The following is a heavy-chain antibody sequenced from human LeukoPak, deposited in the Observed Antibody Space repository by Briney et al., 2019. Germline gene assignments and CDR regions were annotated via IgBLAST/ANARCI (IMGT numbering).Heavy chain of an antibody. Sequence: GGSLRLSCAASGFTFSSYGMNWFRQAPGKGLEWISYISDTDNAVYYADSVKGRFTITRDNTKNSLYLQMNSLRVEDTAVYYCARRLAYWGQGTQVTVSS. CDR1: GFTFSSYG. J-gene: IGHJ1*01. CDR3: ARRLAY. V-gene: IGHV3-48*03. CDR2: ISDTDNAV.